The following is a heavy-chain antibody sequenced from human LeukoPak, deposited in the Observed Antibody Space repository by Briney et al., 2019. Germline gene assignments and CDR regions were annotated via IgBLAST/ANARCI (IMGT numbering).Heavy chain of an antibody. D-gene: IGHD2-2*01. J-gene: IGHJ6*02. V-gene: IGHV3-23*01. Sequence: GGSLRLSCAASGFTFSSYAMSWVRQAPGKGLEWVSAISGSGGSTYYAGSVKGRFTISRDNSKNTLYLQMNSLRAEDTAVYYCAKDMQPYHYYYYGMDIWGQGTTVTVSS. CDR3: AKDMQPYHYYYYGMDI. CDR1: GFTFSSYA. CDR2: ISGSGGST.